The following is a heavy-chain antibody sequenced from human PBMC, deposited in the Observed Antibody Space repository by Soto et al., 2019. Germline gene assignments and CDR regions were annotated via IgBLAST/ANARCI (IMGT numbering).Heavy chain of an antibody. CDR1: GFTFSDYY. V-gene: IGHV3-11*01. J-gene: IGHJ5*02. CDR3: ATKGGGYYFGFDP. CDR2: ISSGGTTI. D-gene: IGHD3-22*01. Sequence: GGSLRLSCAASGFTFSDYYMSWIRQAPGKGLEWVSYISSGGTTIYYADSVKGRFTISRDDAKNSLYLQMSSLRAEDTAVYFCATKGGGYYFGFDPWGQGTLVTVSS.